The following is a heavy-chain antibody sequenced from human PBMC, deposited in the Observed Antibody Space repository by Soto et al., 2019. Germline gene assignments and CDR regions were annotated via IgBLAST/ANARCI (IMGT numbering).Heavy chain of an antibody. CDR1: GGTFGRNA. V-gene: IGHV1-69*13. D-gene: IGHD6-19*01. CDR2: IIPMFGTA. Sequence: SVKVSCKASGGTFGRNAINWVRQAPGQGLEWMGGIIPMFGTANHAQKFRDRIVITADESTNTAYLELNSLRYEDTAIYYCARPQGSGWRFNALDFCGQGTVVTVSS. J-gene: IGHJ3*01. CDR3: ARPQGSGWRFNALDF.